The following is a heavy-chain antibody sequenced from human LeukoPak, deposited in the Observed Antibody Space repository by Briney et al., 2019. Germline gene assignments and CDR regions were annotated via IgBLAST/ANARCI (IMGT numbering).Heavy chain of an antibody. J-gene: IGHJ4*02. CDR3: AKDFYGDYVPTPDY. D-gene: IGHD4-17*01. Sequence: GGSLRLSCAASGFTFSSYAMSWVRQAPGKGLEWVSTISGSGGGTNHADSVKGRFTISRDNSKNTLYLQMNSLRAEDTAVYYCAKDFYGDYVPTPDYWGQGTLVTVSS. CDR1: GFTFSSYA. V-gene: IGHV3-23*01. CDR2: ISGSGGGT.